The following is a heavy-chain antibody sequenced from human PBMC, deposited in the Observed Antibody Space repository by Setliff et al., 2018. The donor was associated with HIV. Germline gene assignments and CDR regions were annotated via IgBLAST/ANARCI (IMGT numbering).Heavy chain of an antibody. CDR2: IWYDGSKK. Sequence: QSGGSLRLSCAASGFTFNSYAMHWVRQAPGKGLEWVAVIWYDGSKKYYGDSVKGRFTISRDKSKNTLYLQMDSLRAEDTAAYYCAKDSSSGYYYYYLDVWGKGTTVTV. J-gene: IGHJ6*03. CDR1: GFTFNSYA. D-gene: IGHD6-6*01. V-gene: IGHV3-33*03. CDR3: AKDSSSGYYYYYLDV.